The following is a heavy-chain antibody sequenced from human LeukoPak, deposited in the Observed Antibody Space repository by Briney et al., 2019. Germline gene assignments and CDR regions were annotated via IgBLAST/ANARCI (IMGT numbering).Heavy chain of an antibody. Sequence: ASVNVSCKASGYTFTGYYMHWVRQAPGQGLEWMGRINPNSGGTNYAQKFQGRVTMTRDTSISTAYMELSRLRSDDTAVYYCARGRKIAAAGTTEFDYWGQGTLVTVSS. D-gene: IGHD6-13*01. J-gene: IGHJ4*02. CDR3: ARGRKIAAAGTTEFDY. CDR2: INPNSGGT. V-gene: IGHV1-2*06. CDR1: GYTFTGYY.